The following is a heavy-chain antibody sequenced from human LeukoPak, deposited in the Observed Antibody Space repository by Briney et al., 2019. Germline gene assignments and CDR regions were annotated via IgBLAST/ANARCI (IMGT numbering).Heavy chain of an antibody. CDR3: ARTPQQWPASGNY. CDR1: GFTFSDYY. Sequence: PGGSLRLSCAASGFTFSDYYMSWIRQAPGKGLEWVSYISSSRSYQNYADSVKGRFTISRDNAKNSLYLQMNSLRAEDTAVYYCARTPQQWPASGNYWGQGTLVTVSS. CDR2: ISSSRSYQ. J-gene: IGHJ4*02. D-gene: IGHD6-19*01. V-gene: IGHV3-11*03.